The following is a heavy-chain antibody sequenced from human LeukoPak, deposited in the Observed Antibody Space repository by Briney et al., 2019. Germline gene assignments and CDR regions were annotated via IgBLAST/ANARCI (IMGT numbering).Heavy chain of an antibody. V-gene: IGHV5-51*01. CDR1: GYSINNYW. CDR3: ARQEYCSGGSCYTWFDP. J-gene: IGHJ5*02. Sequence: GESLKISCKGSGYSINNYWIGWVRQMPGKGLEWMGIIYPADSDIRYSPSFQGQVTISADKSISTAYLQWSSLKASDTAMYYCARQEYCSGGSCYTWFDPWGQGTLVTASS. CDR2: IYPADSDI. D-gene: IGHD2-15*01.